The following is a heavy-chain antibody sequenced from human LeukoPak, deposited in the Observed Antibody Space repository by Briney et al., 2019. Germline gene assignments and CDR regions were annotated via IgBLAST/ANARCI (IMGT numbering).Heavy chain of an antibody. CDR2: ISGDGGST. CDR1: GFTFDDYA. J-gene: IGHJ4*02. CDR3: ASDYYGDYLIHY. V-gene: IGHV3-43*02. Sequence: PGGSLRLSCAASGFTFDDYAMHWVRQAPGKDLEWVSLISGDGGSTYYADSVKGRFTISRDNSKNSLYLQMNSLRTEDTALYYCASDYYGDYLIHYWGQGTLVTVSS. D-gene: IGHD4-17*01.